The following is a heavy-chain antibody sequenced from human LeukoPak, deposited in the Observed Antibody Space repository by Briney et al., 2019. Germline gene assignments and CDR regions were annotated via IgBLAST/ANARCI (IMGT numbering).Heavy chain of an antibody. Sequence: SETLSLTCTVSGGSISSSSYYWGWIRQPPGKGLEWIGSIYYSGSTYYNPSLKSRVTISVDTSKNQFSLKLSSVTAADTAVYYCARDIAAAVYYYFDYWGQGILVTVSS. CDR1: GGSISSSSYY. CDR3: ARDIAAAVYYYFDY. CDR2: IYYSGST. D-gene: IGHD6-13*01. J-gene: IGHJ4*02. V-gene: IGHV4-39*07.